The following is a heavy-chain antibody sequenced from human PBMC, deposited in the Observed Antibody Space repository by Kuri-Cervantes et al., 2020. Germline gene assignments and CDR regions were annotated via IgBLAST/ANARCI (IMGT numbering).Heavy chain of an antibody. CDR2: ISGSGTHI. J-gene: IGHJ5*01. CDR1: GFTFSSYS. D-gene: IGHD4-17*01. CDR3: ARDGYGDYEDWFDS. Sequence: GESLKISCAASGFTFSSYSMNWVRQAPGKGLEWVSCISGSGTHIYYADSVKGRFTISRDNAKNSLYLQMNSLRAEDTAVYYCARDGYGDYEDWFDSWGQGTLVTVSS. V-gene: IGHV3-21*01.